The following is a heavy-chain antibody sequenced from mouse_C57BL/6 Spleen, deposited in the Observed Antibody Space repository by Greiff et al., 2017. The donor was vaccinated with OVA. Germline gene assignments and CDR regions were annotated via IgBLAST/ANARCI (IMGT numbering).Heavy chain of an antibody. V-gene: IGHV1-80*01. D-gene: IGHD1-1*01. Sequence: LVESGAELVKPGASVKISCKASGYAFSSYWMNWVKQRPGKGLEWIGQIYPGDGDTNYNGKFKGKATLTADKSSSTAYMQLSSLTSEDSAVYFCARDYYGSFAYWGQGTLVTVSA. J-gene: IGHJ3*01. CDR3: ARDYYGSFAY. CDR1: GYAFSSYW. CDR2: IYPGDGDT.